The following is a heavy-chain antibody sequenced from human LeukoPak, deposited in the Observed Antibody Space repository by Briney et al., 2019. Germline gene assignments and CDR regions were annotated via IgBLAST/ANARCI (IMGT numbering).Heavy chain of an antibody. CDR1: GFTLSNAY. CDR2: IKNKTNGGTT. Sequence: GGSLRLSCAASGFTLSNAYMSWVRQAPGKGLEWVGRIKNKTNGGTTDYAAPVKGRFTISRDDSKDTLYLQMNSLKTEDTAVYYCTTTIVGVTTWFDPWGQGTLVTVSS. CDR3: TTTIVGVTTWFDP. V-gene: IGHV3-15*01. J-gene: IGHJ5*02. D-gene: IGHD1-26*01.